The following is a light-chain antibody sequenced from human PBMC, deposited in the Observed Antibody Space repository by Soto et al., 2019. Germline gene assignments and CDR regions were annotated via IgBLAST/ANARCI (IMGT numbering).Light chain of an antibody. V-gene: IGKV3-20*01. CDR1: QSVSSSY. CDR2: GAS. Sequence: EIVLTQSPGTLSLSPGERATLSCRASQSVSSSYLAWYQQKPDQAPRLLIYGASSRATGIPDRFSGSGSGTDFTITISRLEPEDFAVYYCQQYGSSLYTFGQGTKLEIK. J-gene: IGKJ2*01. CDR3: QQYGSSLYT.